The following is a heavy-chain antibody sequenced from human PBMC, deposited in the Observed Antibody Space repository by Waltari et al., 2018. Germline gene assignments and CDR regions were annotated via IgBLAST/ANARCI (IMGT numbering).Heavy chain of an antibody. CDR2: IYTSGGT. CDR3: ARVGSSHWVSRFNV. V-gene: IGHV4-4*09. D-gene: IGHD2-2*01. J-gene: IGHJ4*02. Sequence: QVQLQESGPGLVKPSETLSLTCTVSGGSIGSNYWSWMRQPPGKGLEWIGYIYTSGGTNYNPSLKSRVTISIDTSKNQFSLKLTSVTAADTAVYYCARVGSSHWVSRFNVWGRGTLVSVSS. CDR1: GGSIGSNY.